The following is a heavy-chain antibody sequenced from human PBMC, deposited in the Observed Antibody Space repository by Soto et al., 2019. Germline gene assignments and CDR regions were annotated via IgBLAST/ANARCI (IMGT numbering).Heavy chain of an antibody. V-gene: IGHV3-23*01. CDR2: IRGSGDRT. J-gene: IGHJ4*02. D-gene: IGHD2-15*01. Sequence: GGSLRLSCATSGFNFSSYAMSWVRQAPGKGPEWVSGIRGSGDRTYYAGSVKGRFTISRDSSMNTLFLQMNSLRAEDTAVYYCAKVITVATSDPFDYWGQGTLVTVSS. CDR3: AKVITVATSDPFDY. CDR1: GFNFSSYA.